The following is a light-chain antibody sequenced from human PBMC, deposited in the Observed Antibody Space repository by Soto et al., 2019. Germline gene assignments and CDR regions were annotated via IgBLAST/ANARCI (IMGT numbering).Light chain of an antibody. J-gene: IGKJ1*01. CDR1: QSISSY. CDR2: GAS. Sequence: DIQMTQSPSSLSASVGDRVTITCGASQSISSYLNWYQQKPGKAPKLLIYGASSLASGLPSRFSGSGSGTEFTLTISSLQPDDFATYYCQQHNGYPERMFGQGTKVEIK. CDR3: QQHNGYPERM. V-gene: IGKV1-5*01.